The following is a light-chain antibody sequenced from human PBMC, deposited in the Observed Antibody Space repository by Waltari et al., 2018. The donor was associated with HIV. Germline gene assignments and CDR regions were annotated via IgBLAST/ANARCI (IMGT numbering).Light chain of an antibody. CDR1: ALPKQY. CDR2: KDN. V-gene: IGLV3-25*03. J-gene: IGLJ1*01. CDR3: QSADSTGTYPDV. Sequence: SYELTQPPSVSVSPGQTARITCSGDALPKQYAYWYQQTPGQAPVLVIYKDNERPSGIPERFSGSSSGTTVTLTISGVQTEDEADYYCQSADSTGTYPDVFGPGTKVTVL.